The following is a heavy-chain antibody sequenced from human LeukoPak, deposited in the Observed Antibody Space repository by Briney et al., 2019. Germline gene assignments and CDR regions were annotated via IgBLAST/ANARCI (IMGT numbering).Heavy chain of an antibody. V-gene: IGHV4-4*07. Sequence: SETLSLTCTVSGGSLSSYYWSWIRQPAGKGLEWIGRIYTSGSTNYNPSLKSRVTMSVDTSKNQFSLKLSSVTAADTAVYYCASGLDILTGYYYYYMDVWGKGTTVTVSS. CDR3: ASGLDILTGYYYYYMDV. CDR1: GGSLSSYY. J-gene: IGHJ6*03. D-gene: IGHD3-9*01. CDR2: IYTSGST.